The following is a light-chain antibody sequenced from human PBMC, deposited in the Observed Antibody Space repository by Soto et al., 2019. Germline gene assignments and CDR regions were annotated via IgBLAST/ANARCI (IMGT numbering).Light chain of an antibody. J-gene: IGLJ1*01. CDR2: EVT. CDR3: CSYTSSNSMV. V-gene: IGLV2-14*01. Sequence: QSVLTQPASVSGSPGQSITISCTGTSSDGGGYNYVSWYQQHPGKAPKLIVYEVTNRPSGVSNRFSGSKSGNTASLTISGLQAEDEADYSCCSYTSSNSMVFGTGTKVTVL. CDR1: SSDGGGYNY.